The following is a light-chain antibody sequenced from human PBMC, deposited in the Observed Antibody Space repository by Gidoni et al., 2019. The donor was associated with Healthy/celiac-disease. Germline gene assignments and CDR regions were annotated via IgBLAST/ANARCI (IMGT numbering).Light chain of an antibody. CDR3: CSYAGSYTWV. CDR1: SSDVGGYNS. V-gene: IGLV2-11*01. Sequence: QSALTQPRSVPGPPGQAATISCTGTSSDVGGYNSVSWYQQHPGKAPKLMIYDVSKRPSGVPDRFSGSKSGNTASLTISGLQAEDEADYYCCSYAGSYTWVFGGGTKLTVL. CDR2: DVS. J-gene: IGLJ3*02.